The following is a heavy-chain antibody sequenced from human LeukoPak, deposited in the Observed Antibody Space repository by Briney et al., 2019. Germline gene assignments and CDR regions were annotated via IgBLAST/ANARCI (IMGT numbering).Heavy chain of an antibody. CDR1: GYTFTSYG. CDR2: ISAYNGNT. CDR3: ARDIKRSRARWENLGFDP. D-gene: IGHD1-14*01. V-gene: IGHV1-18*01. Sequence: APVKVSCKASGYTFTSYGISWVRQAPGQGLEWMGWISAYNGNTNYAQKLQGRVTMTTDTSTSTAYMELRSLRSDDTAVYYCARDIKRSRARWENLGFDPWGQGTLVTVSS. J-gene: IGHJ5*02.